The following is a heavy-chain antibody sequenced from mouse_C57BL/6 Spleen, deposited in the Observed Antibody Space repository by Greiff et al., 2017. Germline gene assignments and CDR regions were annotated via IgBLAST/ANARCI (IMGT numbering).Heavy chain of an antibody. CDR3: ARLTGTSRYVDV. J-gene: IGHJ1*03. CDR1: GYTFTSYW. D-gene: IGHD4-1*01. Sequence: QVQLQQSGAELVKPGASVKMSCKASGYTFTSYWITWVKQRPGQGLEWMGDIYPGRGSTNYNEKFKSKATLTVDTSSSTAYMQLSSLTSEDSAVYYCARLTGTSRYVDVWGTGTTVTVSS. CDR2: IYPGRGST. V-gene: IGHV1-55*01.